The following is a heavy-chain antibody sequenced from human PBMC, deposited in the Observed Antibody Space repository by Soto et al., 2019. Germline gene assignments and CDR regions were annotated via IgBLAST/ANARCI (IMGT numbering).Heavy chain of an antibody. CDR2: VYYNENT. CDR1: GGSIRNGDYY. CDR3: ARRERYYGSPGWFDP. Sequence: SETLSLTCTVSGGSIRNGDYYWGWIRQPPGKGLEWLGTVYYNENTYYNPSLKSRVTITVDTAKNQFSLNLRSVTAADTAMYFCARRERYYGSPGWFDPWGPGTLVTVSA. V-gene: IGHV4-39*01. D-gene: IGHD3-10*01. J-gene: IGHJ5*02.